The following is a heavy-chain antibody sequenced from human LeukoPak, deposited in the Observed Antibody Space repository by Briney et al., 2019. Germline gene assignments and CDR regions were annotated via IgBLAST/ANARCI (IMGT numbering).Heavy chain of an antibody. J-gene: IGHJ4*02. Sequence: GASVKVSCKTSGYTFTSYGVSWVRQAPGQRLEWMGWISNYNYNTYFAQKFRGRVTLTKDTSTSTVYMELRNLRSDDSAIYYCARQVDTTMALPDYWGQGTLVTVSS. D-gene: IGHD5-18*01. V-gene: IGHV1-18*01. CDR2: ISNYNYNT. CDR3: ARQVDTTMALPDY. CDR1: GYTFTSYG.